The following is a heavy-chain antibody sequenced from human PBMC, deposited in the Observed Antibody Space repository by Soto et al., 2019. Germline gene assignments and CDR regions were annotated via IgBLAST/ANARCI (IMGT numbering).Heavy chain of an antibody. D-gene: IGHD3-3*01. V-gene: IGHV3-30-3*01. Sequence: GGSLRLSCAASGFTFSSYAMHWVRQAPGKGLEWVAVISYDGSNKYYADSVKGRFTISRDNSKNTLYLQMNSLRAEDTVVYYCARAPLLYDFWSGSFDYWGQGTLVTVSS. CDR2: ISYDGSNK. CDR3: ARAPLLYDFWSGSFDY. CDR1: GFTFSSYA. J-gene: IGHJ4*02.